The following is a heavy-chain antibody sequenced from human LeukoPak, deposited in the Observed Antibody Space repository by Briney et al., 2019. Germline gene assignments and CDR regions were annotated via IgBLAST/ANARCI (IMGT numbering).Heavy chain of an antibody. D-gene: IGHD4-17*01. Sequence: GGSLRLSCAASGFTFSSYGMHWVRQAPGKGLEWVAFIRYDGSNKYYADSVKGRFTISRDNSKNTLYLQMNSLRAEDTAVYYCARDYNYGIYYYMDVWGKGTTVTVSS. CDR1: GFTFSSYG. V-gene: IGHV3-30*02. CDR3: ARDYNYGIYYYMDV. J-gene: IGHJ6*03. CDR2: IRYDGSNK.